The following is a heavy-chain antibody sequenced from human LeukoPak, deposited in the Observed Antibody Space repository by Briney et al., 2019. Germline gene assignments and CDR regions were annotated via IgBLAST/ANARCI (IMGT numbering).Heavy chain of an antibody. V-gene: IGHV4-59*01. J-gene: IGHJ4*02. CDR1: GGSMSNYY. Sequence: SETLSLTCSVSGGSMSNYYWSWIRQAPGKGLEWIGCIYYTGNTKYNASLGSRVTMSVDISRNQFSLRLDSLTAADTAVYYCAREVLSVYFDSSGSHDWPSHFDLWGQGTLVTVSS. CDR2: IYYTGNT. D-gene: IGHD3-22*01. CDR3: AREVLSVYFDSSGSHDWPSHFDL.